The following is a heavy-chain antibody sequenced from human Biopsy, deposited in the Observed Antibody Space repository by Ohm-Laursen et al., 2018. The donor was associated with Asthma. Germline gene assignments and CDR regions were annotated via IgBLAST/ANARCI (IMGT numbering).Heavy chain of an antibody. D-gene: IGHD5-18*01. J-gene: IGHJ4*02. Sequence: SLRLSCAASGFSFSRHIMNWVRQAPGKGLEWVSYINSSSTTIYYAASVKGPFTNSRDNAKNSLYLQMNSKRDEYTAVYYCARFTRVFSYGYAGVFDYWGQGTLVTVSS. CDR3: ARFTRVFSYGYAGVFDY. V-gene: IGHV3-48*02. CDR2: INSSSTTI. CDR1: GFSFSRHI.